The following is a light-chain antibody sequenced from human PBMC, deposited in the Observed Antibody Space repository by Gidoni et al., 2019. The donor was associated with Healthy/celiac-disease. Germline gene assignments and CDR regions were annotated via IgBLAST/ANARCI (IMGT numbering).Light chain of an antibody. J-gene: IGKJ4*01. CDR2: AAS. V-gene: IGKV1-39*01. CDR1: QSISSY. Sequence: DIQMTQSPSSLSASVGDRVTITCRASQSISSYLNWYQQKPGKAPKLLIYAASSLQSGVPSRFSGSESGTDFTLTISSLQPVVFATFYCQQSYSTPPLTFXGXTKVEIK. CDR3: QQSYSTPPLT.